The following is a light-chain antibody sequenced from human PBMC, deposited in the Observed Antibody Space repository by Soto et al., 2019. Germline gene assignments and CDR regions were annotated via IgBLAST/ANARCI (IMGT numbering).Light chain of an antibody. CDR1: QYTSTW. CDR3: QQYNSYSSKT. V-gene: IGKV1-5*01. CDR2: DAS. Sequence: DIQMTQSPSTLSASVGDRVTITCRASQYTSTWLAWYQQKPGKAPKLLIHDASSLESGVPTRFSGSGSGTEFTLTITSLQPDDFATYYCQQYNSYSSKTFGQGTKVDIK. J-gene: IGKJ1*01.